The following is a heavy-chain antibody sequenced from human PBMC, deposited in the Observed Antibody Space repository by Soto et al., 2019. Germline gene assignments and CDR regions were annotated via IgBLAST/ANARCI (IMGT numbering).Heavy chain of an antibody. V-gene: IGHV1-18*01. CDR1: GYTLTSSG. J-gene: IGHJ3*02. Sequence: APGKVFCKASGYTLTSSGICWVRQALGQGLEWMGWIRAYNGNTYYVQKCQCLVSMTTDTSTSTAYIELRRLRSGDTAVYYCARRSPASSGWHEDAFDMSGQGTMVTVSS. CDR3: ARRSPASSGWHEDAFDM. D-gene: IGHD6-25*01. CDR2: IRAYNGNT.